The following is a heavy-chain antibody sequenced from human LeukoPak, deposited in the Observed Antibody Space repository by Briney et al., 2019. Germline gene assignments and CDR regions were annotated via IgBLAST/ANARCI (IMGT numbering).Heavy chain of an antibody. CDR3: ARSKVYYDFWSGPTRDYYFDY. Sequence: PSETLSLTCTVSGGSISSYYWSWIRQPPGKGLEWIGYIYYSGSTNYNPSLKSRVTISVDTSKNQFSLKLSSVPAADTAVYYCARSKVYYDFWSGPTRDYYFDYWGQGTLVTVSS. V-gene: IGHV4-59*01. CDR2: IYYSGST. J-gene: IGHJ4*02. D-gene: IGHD3-3*01. CDR1: GGSISSYY.